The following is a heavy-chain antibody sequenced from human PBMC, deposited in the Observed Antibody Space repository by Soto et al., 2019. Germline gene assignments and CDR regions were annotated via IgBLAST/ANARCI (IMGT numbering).Heavy chain of an antibody. Sequence: GGSLRLSCAASGFTFSSYAMSWVRQAPGKGLEWVSAISGSGGSTYYADSVKGRFTISRDNSKNTLYLQMNSLRAEDTAVYYCAKDQDYDFWSGSPHWFDPWGQGTLVTVSS. CDR2: ISGSGGST. CDR1: GFTFSSYA. D-gene: IGHD3-3*01. J-gene: IGHJ5*02. CDR3: AKDQDYDFWSGSPHWFDP. V-gene: IGHV3-23*01.